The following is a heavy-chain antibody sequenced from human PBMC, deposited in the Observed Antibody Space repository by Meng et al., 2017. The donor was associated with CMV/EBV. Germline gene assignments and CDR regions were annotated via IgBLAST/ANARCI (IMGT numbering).Heavy chain of an antibody. CDR3: ARDNRRGGVDY. V-gene: IGHV4-30-4*08. J-gene: IGHJ4*02. D-gene: IGHD3-3*01. CDR2: IYYSGST. Sequence: QVQLQQSGPGLVKPSPTLSLTCTVSGGSISSGDYSWSWIRQPPGKGLESIGYIYYSGSTYYNPSLKSRVTISVDTSKNQFSLKLSSVTAADTAVYYCARDNRRGGVDYWGQGTLVTVSS. CDR1: GGSISSGDYS.